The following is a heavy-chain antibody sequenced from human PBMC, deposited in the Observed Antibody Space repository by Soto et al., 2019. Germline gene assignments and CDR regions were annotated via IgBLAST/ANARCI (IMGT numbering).Heavy chain of an antibody. J-gene: IGHJ4*02. CDR3: AKAVSDILSGYYCH. D-gene: IGHD3-9*01. Sequence: GGSLRLSCAASEFTFSSYGMHWVRHAPGKGPEWVAVISYDGSNKYYADSVKGRFTISRDNSKNTLYLQMNSLRAEDTAVYYCAKAVSDILSGYYCHWGQGTLVTVSS. V-gene: IGHV3-30*18. CDR2: ISYDGSNK. CDR1: EFTFSSYG.